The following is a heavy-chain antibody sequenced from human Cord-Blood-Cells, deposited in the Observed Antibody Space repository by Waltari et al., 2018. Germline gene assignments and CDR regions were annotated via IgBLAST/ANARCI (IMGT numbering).Heavy chain of an antibody. Sequence: QVQLVQSGAEVKKPGASVKVSCKASGYTFTSYDINWVRQATGQGLEWMGWMNPNSGNTGYAQKFQGRVTITRNTSISTAYMELSSLGSEDTAVYYCARGGYCSSTSCYNWFDPWGQGTLVTVSS. D-gene: IGHD2-2*01. CDR3: ARGGYCSSTSCYNWFDP. CDR1: GYTFTSYD. J-gene: IGHJ5*02. V-gene: IGHV1-8*03. CDR2: MNPNSGNT.